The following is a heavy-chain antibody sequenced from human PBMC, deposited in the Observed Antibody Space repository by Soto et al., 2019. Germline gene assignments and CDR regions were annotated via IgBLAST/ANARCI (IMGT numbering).Heavy chain of an antibody. V-gene: IGHV3-11*05. Sequence: QVQLVESGGGLVKPGGSLRLSCAASGFTFSDYYMSWIRQAPGKGLEWVAYISSSGKYTNYADSVKGRFTISRENAKNSLYLQMNSLRAEDTAVYYCARDATGSYSYFDYWGQGTLVTVSS. CDR3: ARDATGSYSYFDY. D-gene: IGHD1-26*01. J-gene: IGHJ4*02. CDR1: GFTFSDYY. CDR2: ISSSGKYT.